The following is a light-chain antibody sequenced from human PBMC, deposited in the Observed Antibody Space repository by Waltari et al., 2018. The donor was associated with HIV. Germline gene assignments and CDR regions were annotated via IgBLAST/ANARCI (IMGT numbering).Light chain of an antibody. J-gene: IGKJ1*01. CDR3: QQYGSSPPWT. CDR1: QSVSSSH. Sequence: EIVLTQTPGTLSLSPGERATLSCRASQSVSSSHLAWYQQKPGQAPRLLIYGASSRATGIPDRFSGSGSGTEFTLTISRLEPEDFAVYFCQQYGSSPPWTFGQGTKVEIK. V-gene: IGKV3-20*01. CDR2: GAS.